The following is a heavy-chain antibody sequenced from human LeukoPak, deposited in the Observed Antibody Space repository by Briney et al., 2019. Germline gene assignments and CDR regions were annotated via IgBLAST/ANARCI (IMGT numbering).Heavy chain of an antibody. CDR1: GGSFSGYY. CDR3: ASGIVATIGCQYYYYGMDV. CDR2: INHSGST. V-gene: IGHV4-34*01. Sequence: SETLSLTCAVYGGSFSGYYWSWIRQPPGKGLEWIGEINHSGSTNYNPSLKSRVTISVDTSKNQFSLKLSSVTAADTAVYYCASGIVATIGCQYYYYGMDVWGQGTTVTVSS. D-gene: IGHD5-12*01. J-gene: IGHJ6*02.